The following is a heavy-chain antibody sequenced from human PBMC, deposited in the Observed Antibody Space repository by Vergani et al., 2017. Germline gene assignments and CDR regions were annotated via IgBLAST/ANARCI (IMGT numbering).Heavy chain of an antibody. J-gene: IGHJ5*02. Sequence: QVQLQQWGAGLLKPSETLSLTCAVYGGSFSGYYWSWIRQPPGKGLEWIGEINHSGSTNYNPSLKSRVTISVDTSKNQFSLKLSSVTAADTAVYYCARDDGPYGGKTWGQGTLVTVSS. CDR2: INHSGST. CDR1: GGSFSGYY. CDR3: ARDDGPYGGKT. D-gene: IGHD4-23*01. V-gene: IGHV4-34*01.